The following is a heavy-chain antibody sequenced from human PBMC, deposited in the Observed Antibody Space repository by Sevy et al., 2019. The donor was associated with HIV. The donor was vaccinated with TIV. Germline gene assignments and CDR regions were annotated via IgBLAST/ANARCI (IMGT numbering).Heavy chain of an antibody. CDR2: VSQSGSA. V-gene: IGHV4-34*01. CDR1: GVSFSDYY. J-gene: IGHJ4*02. Sequence: SETLSLTCAVSGVSFSDYYWAWIRQPPGKGLEWIGEVSQSGSANYNPSLRSRVIMSLDTSNNLFSLKLTSVTAADTAGYYCARGPLFSPEYCSGGTCPTIDYWSQGTLVTVSS. CDR3: ARGPLFSPEYCSGGTCPTIDY. D-gene: IGHD2-15*01.